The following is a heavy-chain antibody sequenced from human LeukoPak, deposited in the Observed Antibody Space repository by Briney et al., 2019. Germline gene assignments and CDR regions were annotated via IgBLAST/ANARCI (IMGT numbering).Heavy chain of an antibody. Sequence: GGSLRLSCAASGFTLSTYSMSWVRQAPGKSLEWVASLQQDGSEKYYLESVKGRFTISRDNSKNTLYLQMNSLRAEDTAVYYCAKDRDSYYDILTGYYKDYWGQGTLVTVSS. J-gene: IGHJ4*02. CDR3: AKDRDSYYDILTGYYKDY. D-gene: IGHD3-9*01. V-gene: IGHV3-7*01. CDR1: GFTLSTYS. CDR2: LQQDGSEK.